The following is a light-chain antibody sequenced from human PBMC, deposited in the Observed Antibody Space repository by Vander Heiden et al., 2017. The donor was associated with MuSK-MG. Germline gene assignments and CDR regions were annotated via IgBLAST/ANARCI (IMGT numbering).Light chain of an antibody. CDR2: RNS. CDR3: AESADSLNGLV. J-gene: IGLJ2*01. CDR1: SSNVGSKT. V-gene: IGLV1-44*01. Sequence: QSVLTQPSSASGPPGQRVTISCSGGSSNVGSKTVNWYQQLPGTAPKLLSYRNSQRPSGVPDRFSGCKSGASAYPATSGLQSEDEADDYYAESADSLNGLVFGGGTKLTVL.